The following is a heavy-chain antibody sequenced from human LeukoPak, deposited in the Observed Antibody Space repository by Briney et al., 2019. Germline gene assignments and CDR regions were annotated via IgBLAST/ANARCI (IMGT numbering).Heavy chain of an antibody. CDR1: GFTFSSYG. CDR3: AKGGVVPAANSVFAN. D-gene: IGHD2-2*01. J-gene: IGHJ4*02. Sequence: GGSLRLSCAASGFTFSSYGMHWVRQAPGKGLEWVAFIRYDGSNKYYADSVKGRFTISRDNSKNTLYLQMNSLRAEDTAVYYCAKGGVVPAANSVFANWGQGTLVTVSS. CDR2: IRYDGSNK. V-gene: IGHV3-30*02.